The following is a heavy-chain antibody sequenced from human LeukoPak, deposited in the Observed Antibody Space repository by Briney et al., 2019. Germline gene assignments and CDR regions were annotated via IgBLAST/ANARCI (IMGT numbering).Heavy chain of an antibody. Sequence: SGGSLRLSCAVSGFTFSSYSMNWVRRAPGKGLEWVSSITSTSSYIYYADSVKGRFTISRDNAKNTLYLQMNSLRAEDTAVYYCAKDEGFDYWGQGTLVTVSS. CDR1: GFTFSSYS. V-gene: IGHV3-21*04. CDR2: ITSTSSYI. J-gene: IGHJ4*02. CDR3: AKDEGFDY.